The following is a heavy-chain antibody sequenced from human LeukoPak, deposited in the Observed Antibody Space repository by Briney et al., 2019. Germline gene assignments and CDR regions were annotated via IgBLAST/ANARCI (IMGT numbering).Heavy chain of an antibody. CDR1: GGSLSTYY. Sequence: SETLSLTCTVSGGSLSTYYWSWIRQPPGKGLEWIGYIYYSGSTNYNPSLKSRVTISVDTSKNQFSLKLNSLTAADTAVYYCARGHRSVANYWFDPWGQGTLVTVSS. J-gene: IGHJ5*02. V-gene: IGHV4-59*01. D-gene: IGHD3-3*01. CDR3: ARGHRSVANYWFDP. CDR2: IYYSGST.